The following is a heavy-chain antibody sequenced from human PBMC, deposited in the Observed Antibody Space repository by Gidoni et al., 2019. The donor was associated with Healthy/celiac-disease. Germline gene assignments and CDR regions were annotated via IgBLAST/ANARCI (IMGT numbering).Heavy chain of an antibody. CDR1: GFSPSTSGVG. D-gene: IGHD7-27*01. CDR3: AHRLGPMLTGDAGDAFDI. J-gene: IGHJ3*02. V-gene: IGHV2-5*02. CDR2: IYWDDDK. Sequence: QITLKESGPTLVKPTQTLTLTCTFSGFSPSTSGVGVGWIRQPPGKALEWLSLIYWDDDKRYSPSLKSRLTITKDTSKNQVVLTMTNMDPVDTATYYCAHRLGPMLTGDAGDAFDIWGQGTMVTVSS.